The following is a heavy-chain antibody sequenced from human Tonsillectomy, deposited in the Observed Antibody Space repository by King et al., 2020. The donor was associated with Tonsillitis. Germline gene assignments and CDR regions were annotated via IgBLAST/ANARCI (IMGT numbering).Heavy chain of an antibody. CDR1: GFTFSTYA. D-gene: IGHD6-19*01. V-gene: IGHV3-30*18. CDR2: ISYDGNNK. J-gene: IGHJ4*02. CDR3: TKLDVSYIAVGGPPDY. Sequence: VQLVESGGGVVQPGRSLRLSCAASGFTFSTYAMHWVRQAPGKGLEWVAVISYDGNNKYYADSVKGRFTISRDNSKSMLYLQMNSMRAEDTALYYCTKLDVSYIAVGGPPDYWGQGTLVTVSS.